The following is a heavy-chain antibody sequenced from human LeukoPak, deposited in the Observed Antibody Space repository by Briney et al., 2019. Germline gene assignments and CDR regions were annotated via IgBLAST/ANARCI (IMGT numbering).Heavy chain of an antibody. J-gene: IGHJ4*02. CDR2: INWNGGST. CDR3: ARDRQAVRIDSGRPADFDY. D-gene: IGHD2-15*01. CDR1: GFTFDDYG. V-gene: IGHV3-20*04. Sequence: GGSLRLSCAASGFTFDDYGMSWVRQAPGKGLEWVSGINWNGGSTGYADSVKGRFTLSRDNAKNCLYLQMNSLRAEDTALYYCARDRQAVRIDSGRPADFDYWGQGTLVTVSS.